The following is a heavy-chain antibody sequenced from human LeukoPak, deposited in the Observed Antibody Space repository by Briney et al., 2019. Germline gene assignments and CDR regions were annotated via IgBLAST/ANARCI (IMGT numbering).Heavy chain of an antibody. D-gene: IGHD6-19*01. J-gene: IGHJ3*02. CDR1: GFTFSSYG. CDR2: IWYDGSNK. Sequence: GGSLRPSCAASGFTFSSYGMHWVRQAPGKGLEWVAVIWYDGSNKYYADSVKGRFTISRDNSRNTLYLQMNSLRAEDTAVYYCARDPDSSGWYAFDIWGQGAMVTVSS. CDR3: ARDPDSSGWYAFDI. V-gene: IGHV3-33*01.